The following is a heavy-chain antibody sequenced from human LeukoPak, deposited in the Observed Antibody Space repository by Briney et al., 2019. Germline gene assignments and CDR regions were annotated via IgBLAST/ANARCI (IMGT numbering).Heavy chain of an antibody. CDR1: GGSISSGSYY. J-gene: IGHJ6*03. D-gene: IGHD3-9*01. CDR3: ARELRYFLDWGGGLTDNYYYYMDV. Sequence: SETLSLTCTVSGGSISSGSYYWSWIRQPAGKGLEWIGRIYTSGSTNYNPSLKSRVTISVDTSKNQFSLKLSSVTAADTAVYYCARELRYFLDWGGGLTDNYYYYMDVWGKGTTVTVSS. CDR2: IYTSGST. V-gene: IGHV4-61*02.